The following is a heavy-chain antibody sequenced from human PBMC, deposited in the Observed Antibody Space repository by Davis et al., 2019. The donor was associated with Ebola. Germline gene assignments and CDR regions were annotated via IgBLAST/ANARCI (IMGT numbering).Heavy chain of an antibody. Sequence: SVKVSCKASAGTFSSYAISWVRQAPGQGLAWMGGIIPIFGTANYAQKFQGRVTITADKSTSTAYMELSSLRSEDTAVYYCARADCSSTSCYALLGNLFDPWGQGTLVTVSS. D-gene: IGHD2-2*01. V-gene: IGHV1-69*06. J-gene: IGHJ5*02. CDR3: ARADCSSTSCYALLGNLFDP. CDR1: AGTFSSYA. CDR2: IIPIFGTA.